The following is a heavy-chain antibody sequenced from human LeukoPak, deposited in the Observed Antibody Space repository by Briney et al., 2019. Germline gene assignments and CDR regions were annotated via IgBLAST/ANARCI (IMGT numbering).Heavy chain of an antibody. CDR3: ATDHAMTIDAFDI. V-gene: IGHV1-69*05. CDR2: IIPIFGTA. D-gene: IGHD2-2*01. Sequence: ASVKVSCKASGGTFSSYAISWVRQAPGQGLEWMGGIIPIFGTANYAQKFQGRVTITTDESTSTAYMELSSLRSEDTAVYYCATDHAMTIDAFDIWGQGTMVTVSS. J-gene: IGHJ3*02. CDR1: GGTFSSYA.